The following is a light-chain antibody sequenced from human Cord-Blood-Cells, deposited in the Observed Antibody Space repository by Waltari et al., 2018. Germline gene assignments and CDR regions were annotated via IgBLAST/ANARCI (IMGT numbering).Light chain of an antibody. Sequence: QSALTQPRSVSRSPGQSVTISCTGTSSYVGGYNYVSWYQQHPGKDPKLMIYDVSKRPSGVPDRFSGSKSGNTASLTISGLQAEDEADYYCCSYAGSYTYVFGTGTKVTVL. V-gene: IGLV2-11*01. CDR1: SSYVGGYNY. J-gene: IGLJ1*01. CDR2: DVS. CDR3: CSYAGSYTYV.